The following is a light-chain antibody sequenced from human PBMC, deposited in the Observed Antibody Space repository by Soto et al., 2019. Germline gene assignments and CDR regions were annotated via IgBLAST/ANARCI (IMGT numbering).Light chain of an antibody. CDR2: CAS. J-gene: IGKJ5*01. CDR1: QSVLYSSNNKNY. Sequence: DIVMTQSPDSLAVSLGERATINCKSSQSVLYSSNNKNYLAWHQQKPGQSPKLLIYCASTRESGVPDRFSGSGSGTDFTLTISSLQAEDVAVYYCQQYYSTPITFGQGTRLEIK. CDR3: QQYYSTPIT. V-gene: IGKV4-1*01.